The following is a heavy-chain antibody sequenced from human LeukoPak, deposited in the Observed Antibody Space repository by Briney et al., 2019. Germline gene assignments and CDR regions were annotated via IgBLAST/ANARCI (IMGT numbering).Heavy chain of an antibody. J-gene: IGHJ4*02. Sequence: GGSLRLSCAASGFTFSSYWLSWVRQAPGKGLEWVSAISGSGGSTYYADSVKGRFTISRDNSKNTLYLQMNSLRAEDTAVYYCAKDRDMITFGGVDFDYWGQGTLVTVSS. D-gene: IGHD3-16*01. CDR2: ISGSGGST. CDR3: AKDRDMITFGGVDFDY. CDR1: GFTFSSYW. V-gene: IGHV3-23*01.